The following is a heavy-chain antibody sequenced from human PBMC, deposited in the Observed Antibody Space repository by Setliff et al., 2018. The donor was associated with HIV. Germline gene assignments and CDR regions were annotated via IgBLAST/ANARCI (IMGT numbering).Heavy chain of an antibody. D-gene: IGHD1-1*01. J-gene: IGHJ6*03. CDR1: GYTFTGYY. Sequence: GASVKVSCKASGYTFTGYYMHWVRQAPGQGLEWMGWINPNSGGTNYAQTFQGRVRMTRDTSNSTAYMELRSLISDDTAVYYCARGLFGQLERIGHYMDVWGKGTTVTVSS. CDR3: ARGLFGQLERIGHYMDV. V-gene: IGHV1-2*02. CDR2: INPNSGGT.